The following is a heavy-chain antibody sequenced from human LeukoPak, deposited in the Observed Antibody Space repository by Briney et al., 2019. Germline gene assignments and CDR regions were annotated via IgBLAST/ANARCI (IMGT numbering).Heavy chain of an antibody. D-gene: IGHD3-9*01. CDR2: IWYDGSNK. Sequence: GGSPRLSCAASGFTFSSYGMHWVRQAPGKGLEWVAVIWYDGSNKYYADSVKGRFTISRDNSKNTLYLQMNSLRAEDTAVYYCARDNDVLRYFDWLGYWGQGTLVTVSS. J-gene: IGHJ4*02. CDR3: ARDNDVLRYFDWLGY. CDR1: GFTFSSYG. V-gene: IGHV3-33*01.